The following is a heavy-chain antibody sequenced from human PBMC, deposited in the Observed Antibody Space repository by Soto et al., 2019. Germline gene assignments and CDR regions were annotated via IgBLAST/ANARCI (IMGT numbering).Heavy chain of an antibody. V-gene: IGHV3-23*01. Sequence: EVQLLESGGGLVQPGGSLRLSCAASGFTFSSYAMSWVRQAPGRGLQWVSAIGGSGSSTYYADSVKGRFTISRDNYKNTLHLQMNSLRAEDTAVYYCAKEINRGIAGAGTGAFDSWGRGTMVTVSS. CDR1: GFTFSSYA. CDR3: AKEINRGIAGAGTGAFDS. J-gene: IGHJ3*02. CDR2: IGGSGSST. D-gene: IGHD6-13*01.